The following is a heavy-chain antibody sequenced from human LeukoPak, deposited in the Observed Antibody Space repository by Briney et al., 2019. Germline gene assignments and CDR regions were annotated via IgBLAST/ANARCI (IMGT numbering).Heavy chain of an antibody. CDR2: IRYDGSNK. CDR3: AKVRLGYCSSTSCQVFDY. D-gene: IGHD2-2*01. V-gene: IGHV3-30*02. J-gene: IGHJ4*02. Sequence: PGGSLRLSCAASGFTFSSYGMHWVRQAPGKGLEWVAFIRYDGSNKYYADSVKGRFTISRDNSKNTLYLQMNSLRAEDTAVYYCAKVRLGYCSSTSCQVFDYWGQGTLVTVSS. CDR1: GFTFSSYG.